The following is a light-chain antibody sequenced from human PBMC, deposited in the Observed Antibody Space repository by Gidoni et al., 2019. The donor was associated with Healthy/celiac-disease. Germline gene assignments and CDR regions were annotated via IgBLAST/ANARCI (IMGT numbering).Light chain of an antibody. CDR1: QSISSW. CDR3: QQYNSYSRT. CDR2: DAS. V-gene: IGKV1-5*01. Sequence: DIQMTQSPSTLSASVGDRVTITCRASQSISSWLAWYQQKPGKAPKLLIYDASSLESGVPSRFSGSGSGTEFTLTISSLEPEDVATYYCQQYNSYSRTFGQGTKVEIK. J-gene: IGKJ1*01.